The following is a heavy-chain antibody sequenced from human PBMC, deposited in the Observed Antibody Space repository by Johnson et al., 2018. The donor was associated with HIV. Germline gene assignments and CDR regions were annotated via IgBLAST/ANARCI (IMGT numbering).Heavy chain of an antibody. D-gene: IGHD3-10*01. J-gene: IGHJ3*02. CDR3: AKEGRDAFDI. CDR1: GFIFDDYT. V-gene: IGHV3-43*01. Sequence: VRLVESGGGMGRPGGSLRLSCAASGFIFDDYTMHWVRQAPGKGLEWVSFISWDGGSTYYADSVKGRFTISRDNSKNSLYLQMNSLRAEDSALYYCAKEGRDAFDIWGQGTTVTVSS. CDR2: ISWDGGST.